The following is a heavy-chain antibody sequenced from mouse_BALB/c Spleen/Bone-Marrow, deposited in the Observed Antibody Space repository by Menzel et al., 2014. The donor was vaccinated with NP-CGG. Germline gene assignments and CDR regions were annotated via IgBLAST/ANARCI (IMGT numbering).Heavy chain of an antibody. CDR1: GYPFSSYW. Sequence: QVQLQQPGAELVRPGSSVKISCKASGYPFSSYWMSWVKQRPGQGLEWIGQIYPGDGETNYNGKFKGNATLTVDKSSSTAYMQLISLTSEDSAVYFCARKYGDYWGQGTTLTVSS. CDR2: IYPGDGET. V-gene: IGHV1-80*01. J-gene: IGHJ2*01. D-gene: IGHD2-10*02. CDR3: ARKYGDY.